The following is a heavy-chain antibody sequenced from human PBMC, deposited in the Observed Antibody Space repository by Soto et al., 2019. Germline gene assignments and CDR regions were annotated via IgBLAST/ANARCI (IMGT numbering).Heavy chain of an antibody. V-gene: IGHV5-10-1*01. Sequence: GESLKISCEASGYSFTTYWISWVRQMPGKGLEWMGAIDPRDSYTKYSPSFQGHATISVDKSISTAYLQWNSLKASDTAIYYCAREKSDLELFNWLDPWGQGTLVTVSS. J-gene: IGHJ5*02. CDR3: AREKSDLELFNWLDP. D-gene: IGHD1-7*01. CDR2: IDPRDSYT. CDR1: GYSFTTYW.